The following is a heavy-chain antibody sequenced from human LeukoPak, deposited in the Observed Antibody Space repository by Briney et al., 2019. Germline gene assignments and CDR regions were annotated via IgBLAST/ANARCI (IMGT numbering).Heavy chain of an antibody. CDR1: GGSISDYY. J-gene: IGHJ4*02. D-gene: IGHD4-17*01. CDR2: INYSGNT. Sequence: SETLSLTCAVSGGSISDYYWGWIRQPPGKGLEWIGYINYSGNTNYNPSLKSRVTISVDTSKNQFSLRLTSVTAADTAVFYCAREGRQDYVYFDYWGQGSLVTVSS. V-gene: IGHV4-59*01. CDR3: AREGRQDYVYFDY.